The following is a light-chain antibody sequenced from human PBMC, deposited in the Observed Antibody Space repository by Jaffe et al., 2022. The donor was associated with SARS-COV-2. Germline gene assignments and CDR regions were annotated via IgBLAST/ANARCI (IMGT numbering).Light chain of an antibody. V-gene: IGLV2-14*01. J-gene: IGLJ2*01. CDR2: DVS. CDR1: SSDVGGYNY. CDR3: SSYTTSSTLV. Sequence: QSALTQPASVSGSPGQSITISCTGTSSDVGGYNYVSWYQQHPGKAPKLIIYDVSKRPSGVSNRFSGSKSGNTASLTISGLRPEDEADYYCSSYTTSSTLVFGGGTKLTVL.